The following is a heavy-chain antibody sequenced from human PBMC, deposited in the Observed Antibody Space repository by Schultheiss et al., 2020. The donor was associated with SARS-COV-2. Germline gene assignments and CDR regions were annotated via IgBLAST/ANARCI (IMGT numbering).Heavy chain of an antibody. J-gene: IGHJ4*02. CDR2: INPNSGGT. D-gene: IGHD3-10*01. CDR1: GYTFTGYY. V-gene: IGHV1-2*02. CDR3: ARGPQWFGETAYYFDY. Sequence: ASVKVSCKASGYTFTGYYMHWVRQAPGQGLEWMGWINPNSGGTNYAQKLQGRVTMTTDTSTTTAYMELSSLRSEDTAVYYCARGPQWFGETAYYFDYWGQGTLVTVSS.